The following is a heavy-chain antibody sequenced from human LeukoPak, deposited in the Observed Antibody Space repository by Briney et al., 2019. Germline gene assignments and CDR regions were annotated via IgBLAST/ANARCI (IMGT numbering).Heavy chain of an antibody. CDR3: ARDKFGDRDAFDI. J-gene: IGHJ3*02. Sequence: SETLSLTCTVSGYSISSGYYWGWIRQPPGKGLEWIGSIYYSGSTYYNPSLKSRVTISVDTSKNQFSLKLSSVTAADTAVYYCARDKFGDRDAFDIWGQGTMVTVSS. CDR2: IYYSGST. V-gene: IGHV4-38-2*02. D-gene: IGHD3-16*01. CDR1: GYSISSGYY.